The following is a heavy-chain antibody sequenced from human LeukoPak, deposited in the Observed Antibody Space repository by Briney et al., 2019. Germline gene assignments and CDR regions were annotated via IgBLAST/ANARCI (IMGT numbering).Heavy chain of an antibody. V-gene: IGHV4-59*08. CDR1: GGSFSSYH. D-gene: IGHD6-13*01. Sequence: SETLSLTCTVSGGSFSSYHWSWIRQPPGKGLEWIGYIYYSGSTNYNPSLKSRVTISVDTSKNQFSLKLSSVTAADTAVYYCARRPGYSSSWFEFYYFDYWGQGTLVTVSS. J-gene: IGHJ4*02. CDR2: IYYSGST. CDR3: ARRPGYSSSWFEFYYFDY.